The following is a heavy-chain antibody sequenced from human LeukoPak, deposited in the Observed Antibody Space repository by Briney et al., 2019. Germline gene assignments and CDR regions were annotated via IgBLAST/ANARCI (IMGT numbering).Heavy chain of an antibody. CDR3: ARHSPRTTNDY. D-gene: IGHD1-1*01. V-gene: IGHV4-59*08. J-gene: IGHJ4*02. CDR1: GGSISTYY. CDR2: IHYSGST. Sequence: SETLSLTCTVSGGSISTYYWSWIWQPPGKGLEWIGYIHYSGSTNYNPSLKSRVTMSVDTSKTQFSLKLSSVTAADTAVYYCARHSPRTTNDYWGAGEPGSVSS.